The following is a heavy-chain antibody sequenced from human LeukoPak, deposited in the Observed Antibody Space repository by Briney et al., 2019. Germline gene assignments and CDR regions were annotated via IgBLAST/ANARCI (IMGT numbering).Heavy chain of an antibody. Sequence: SETLSLTCAVYGESLNSYYWSWVRQPPGEGLEWIGEIYESGTTEYNPSLKSRVTISMVPSKQQFSLSLISMTAADTAVYYCARGAWATRLGSWGLGTPVIVSS. V-gene: IGHV4-34*01. CDR3: ARGAWATRLGS. D-gene: IGHD2-15*01. CDR1: GESLNSYY. J-gene: IGHJ4*02. CDR2: IYESGTT.